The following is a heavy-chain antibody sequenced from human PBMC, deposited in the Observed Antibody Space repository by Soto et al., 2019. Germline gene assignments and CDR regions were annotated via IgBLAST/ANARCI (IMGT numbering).Heavy chain of an antibody. CDR3: ARDYSVSRYYGMDV. CDR1: GFTVSSNY. CDR2: IYSGGSA. J-gene: IGHJ6*02. V-gene: IGHV3-53*02. Sequence: EVRLVETGGGLIQPGGSLRLSCAASGFTVSSNYMSWVRQAPGKGLEWVSLIYSGGSAYYADSVKGRFTISRDNSKNTLYLQMNSLRAEDTGVYYCARDYSVSRYYGMDVWGQGTTVTVSS. D-gene: IGHD1-26*01.